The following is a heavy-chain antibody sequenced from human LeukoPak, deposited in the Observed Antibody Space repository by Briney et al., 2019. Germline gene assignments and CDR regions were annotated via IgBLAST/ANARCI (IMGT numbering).Heavy chain of an antibody. CDR3: ARHGVGQFDY. CDR1: GGSISSYY. CDR2: IYTSGST. D-gene: IGHD1-26*01. Sequence: SETLSLTCTVSGGSISSYYWSWIRQPPGKGLEWIGYIYTSGSTNYNPSLKSRVTISVDTSKNLFSLKLSSVTAADTAVYYCARHGVGQFDYWGQGTLVTVSS. J-gene: IGHJ4*02. V-gene: IGHV4-4*09.